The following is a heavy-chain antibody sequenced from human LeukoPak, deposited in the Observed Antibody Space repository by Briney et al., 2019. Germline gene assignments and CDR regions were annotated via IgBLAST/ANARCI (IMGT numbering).Heavy chain of an antibody. CDR2: ISGDGVST. J-gene: IGHJ4*02. Sequence: GRCLRLSCVASGLPIADFAMHWVRQAPGKGLEWVSHISGDGVSTFYAISVKGRFSISRDNSKNSLSLEMNSLRTEDAAMYYCAKESGKFDYWGRGTLVAVSS. V-gene: IGHV3-43*02. CDR1: GLPIADFA. CDR3: AKESGKFDY.